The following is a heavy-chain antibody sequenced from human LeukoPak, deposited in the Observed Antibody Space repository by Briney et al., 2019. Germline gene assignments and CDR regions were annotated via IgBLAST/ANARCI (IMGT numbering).Heavy chain of an antibody. D-gene: IGHD6-6*01. CDR2: IYYSGSS. Sequence: SETLSLTCTVSGGSLSNYYWSWIRQPPGKGLEWIGYIYYSGSSDYNPSLKSRATMSVDTSKNQFSLKLSSLTAADTAVYFCARYSQYSSSKWFDPWGQGTLVTVSS. CDR1: GGSLSNYY. V-gene: IGHV4-59*08. J-gene: IGHJ5*02. CDR3: ARYSQYSSSKWFDP.